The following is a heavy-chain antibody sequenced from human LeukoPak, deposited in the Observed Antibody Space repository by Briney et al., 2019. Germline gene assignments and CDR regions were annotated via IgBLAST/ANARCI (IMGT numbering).Heavy chain of an antibody. Sequence: GGSLRLSCAASGFTFSSYSMNWVRQAPGKGLEWVSSISSNSSFIYYADSLKGRFTISRDNAKNSLYLQMNSLRAEDTAVYYCARDPVGATDYWGQGTLVTVSS. CDR3: ARDPVGATDY. J-gene: IGHJ4*02. CDR1: GFTFSSYS. V-gene: IGHV3-21*01. CDR2: ISSNSSFI. D-gene: IGHD1-26*01.